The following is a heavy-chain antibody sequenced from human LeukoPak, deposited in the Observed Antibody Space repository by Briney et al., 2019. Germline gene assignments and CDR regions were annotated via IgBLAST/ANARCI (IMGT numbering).Heavy chain of an antibody. V-gene: IGHV4-39*07. CDR3: ARRGSGWYRLSFFDY. Sequence: KPSETLSLTCTVSGGSISSSSYYWGWIRQPPGKGLEWIGSIYYSGSTYYNPSLKSRVTISVDTSKNQFSLKLSSVTAADTAVYYCARRGSGWYRLSFFDYWGQGTLVTVSS. CDR1: GGSISSSSYY. J-gene: IGHJ4*02. CDR2: IYYSGST. D-gene: IGHD6-19*01.